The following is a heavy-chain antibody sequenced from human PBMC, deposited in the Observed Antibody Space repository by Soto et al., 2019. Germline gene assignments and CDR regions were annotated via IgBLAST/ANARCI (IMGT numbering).Heavy chain of an antibody. Sequence: PSETLSLTCSVSGGSLSGDTYYCGWIRQSPGKGLEWIGNVYYSGSTFYNPSLQTGVIISIDRSKNQFSLKLSSVTAADTAVYYCARGLRYYDILTGYNYYYYGMDVWGQGTTVTVSS. D-gene: IGHD3-9*01. CDR1: GGSLSGDTYY. CDR2: VYYSGST. J-gene: IGHJ6*02. V-gene: IGHV4-39*07. CDR3: ARGLRYYDILTGYNYYYYGMDV.